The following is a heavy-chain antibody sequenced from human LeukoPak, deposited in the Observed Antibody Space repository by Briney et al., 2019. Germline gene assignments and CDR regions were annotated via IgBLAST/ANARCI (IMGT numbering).Heavy chain of an antibody. J-gene: IGHJ4*02. D-gene: IGHD6-19*01. CDR1: GFTFSSYW. Sequence: GGSLRLSCAASGFTFSSYWMSWVRQAPGKGLEWVANIKQDGSEKYYVDSVKGRFTISRDNAKNSLYLQMNSLRAEDTAVYYCARDSGVAGKGNLDYWGQGTLVPVSS. CDR3: ARDSGVAGKGNLDY. CDR2: IKQDGSEK. V-gene: IGHV3-7*01.